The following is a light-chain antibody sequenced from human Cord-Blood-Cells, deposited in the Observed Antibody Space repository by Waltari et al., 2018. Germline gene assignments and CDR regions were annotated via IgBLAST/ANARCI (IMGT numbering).Light chain of an antibody. CDR1: QSISSW. V-gene: IGKV1-5*03. Sequence: DIQMTQSPSTLSASVGDRVTITCRASQSISSWLAWYQQKPGKAPKLLIYKASSLERGVXSRFSGSGSGTEFTLTISSLQPDDFATYYCQQYNSYSWTFGQGTKVEIK. CDR3: QQYNSYSWT. J-gene: IGKJ1*01. CDR2: KAS.